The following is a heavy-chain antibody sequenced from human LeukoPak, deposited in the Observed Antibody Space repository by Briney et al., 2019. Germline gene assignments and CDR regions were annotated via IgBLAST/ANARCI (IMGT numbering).Heavy chain of an antibody. Sequence: GASVKVSCKASGYTFTSYDINWVRQATGQGLEWTGWMNPNSGNTGYAQKFQGRVTMTRNTSISTANMELSSLRSEDTAVYYCARASNWELIDYWGQGTLVTVSS. CDR2: MNPNSGNT. CDR3: ARASNWELIDY. J-gene: IGHJ4*02. CDR1: GYTFTSYD. V-gene: IGHV1-8*01. D-gene: IGHD7-27*01.